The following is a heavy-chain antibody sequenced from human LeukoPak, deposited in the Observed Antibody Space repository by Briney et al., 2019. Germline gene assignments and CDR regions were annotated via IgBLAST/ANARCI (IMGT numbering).Heavy chain of an antibody. CDR1: GGSISNGDYY. CDR3: AREQFFYGSGSYSETLYYFDY. CDR2: IYYSGST. V-gene: IGHV4-30-4*01. Sequence: SETLSLSCTVSGGSISNGDYYWSWIRQPPGKGLEWIGYIYYSGSTYYNPSLKSRVTISVDTSKNQLSLKLSSVTAADTAVYYCAREQFFYGSGSYSETLYYFDYGAQGTLVTVSS. D-gene: IGHD3-10*01. J-gene: IGHJ4*02.